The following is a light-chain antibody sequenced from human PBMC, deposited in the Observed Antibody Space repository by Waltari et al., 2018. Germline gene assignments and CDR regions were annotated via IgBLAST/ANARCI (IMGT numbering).Light chain of an antibody. J-gene: IGKJ4*01. V-gene: IGKV3-15*01. Sequence: ETVMTQSPATLSLSPGETATLSCRGRQSVSSNLAWYQQKPGQAPRLLIYGASTRATGIPARFSGSGSGTEFTLTISSLQSEDFAIYYCQQYNNWVTFGGGTTVDI. CDR2: GAS. CDR1: QSVSSN. CDR3: QQYNNWVT.